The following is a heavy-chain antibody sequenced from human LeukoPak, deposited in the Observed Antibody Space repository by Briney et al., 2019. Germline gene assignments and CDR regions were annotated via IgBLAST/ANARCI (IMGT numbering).Heavy chain of an antibody. Sequence: GGSLRLSCAASGFTLSNAWMNWVRQAPGKGLEWVGLIKSKTNGETRDYAAPVKGRFTISRDDSDNTLYLQMNSLKNEDTAVYYCAKGYGSGWYRGYDAFDIWGQGTMVTVSS. CDR1: GFTLSNAW. J-gene: IGHJ3*02. D-gene: IGHD6-19*01. CDR2: IKSKTNGETR. CDR3: AKGYGSGWYRGYDAFDI. V-gene: IGHV3-15*01.